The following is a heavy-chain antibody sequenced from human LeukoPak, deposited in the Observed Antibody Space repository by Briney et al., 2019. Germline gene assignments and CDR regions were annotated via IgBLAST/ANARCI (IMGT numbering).Heavy chain of an antibody. CDR3: ARDWSPHRQAAARGYGMDV. Sequence: PGGSLRLSCAASGFTFSSYWMSWVRQAPGKGLEWVANIKQDGSEKYYVDSVKGRFTISRDNAKNSLYLQMNSLRAEDTAVYYCARDWSPHRQAAARGYGMDVWGQGTTVTVSS. J-gene: IGHJ6*02. CDR1: GFTFSSYW. V-gene: IGHV3-7*01. D-gene: IGHD2-2*01. CDR2: IKQDGSEK.